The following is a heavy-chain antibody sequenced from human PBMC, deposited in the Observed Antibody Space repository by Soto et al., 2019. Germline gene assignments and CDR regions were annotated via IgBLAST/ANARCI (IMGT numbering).Heavy chain of an antibody. Sequence: SAQASCKASGFTFTSSAVQWVRHAHGQRLEWIGWIVVGSGNTNYAQKFQERVTITRDMSTSTAYMELSSLRSEETAVYYCAASDPMKWYYDSSGYSADYWGQGTLVTGSS. CDR1: GFTFTSSA. V-gene: IGHV1-58*01. D-gene: IGHD3-22*01. CDR3: AASDPMKWYYDSSGYSADY. CDR2: IVVGSGNT. J-gene: IGHJ4*02.